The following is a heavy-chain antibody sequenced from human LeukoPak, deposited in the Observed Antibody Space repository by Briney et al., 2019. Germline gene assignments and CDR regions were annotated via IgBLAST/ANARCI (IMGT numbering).Heavy chain of an antibody. V-gene: IGHV3-30*02. Sequence: GGSLRLSCGASGFTFSRLGMHWVRQAPGKGLEWVAFIRYDGSNKCYADSVKGRFTISRDNSKNTLYLQMNSLRAEDTAVYYCAKAQRGFWSGYYVYWGQGALVTVSS. CDR2: IRYDGSNK. J-gene: IGHJ4*02. CDR1: GFTFSRLG. D-gene: IGHD3-3*01. CDR3: AKAQRGFWSGYYVY.